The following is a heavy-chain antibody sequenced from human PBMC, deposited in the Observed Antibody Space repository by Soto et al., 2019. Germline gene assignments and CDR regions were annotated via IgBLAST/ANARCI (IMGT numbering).Heavy chain of an antibody. CDR1: GGTFSSYP. J-gene: IGHJ4*02. D-gene: IGHD1-1*01. CDR3: ARPRTTATTKGYDY. CDR2: IIPIFGIV. Sequence: QVQLVQSGAEVKKPGSSVKVSCKASGGTFSSYPLSWVRQAPGQGLEWMGQIIPIFGIVTSAQKFQGRVSITADESTGTGYMELSSLKSEDTAVYYCARPRTTATTKGYDYWGQGTLVTVSS. V-gene: IGHV1-69*01.